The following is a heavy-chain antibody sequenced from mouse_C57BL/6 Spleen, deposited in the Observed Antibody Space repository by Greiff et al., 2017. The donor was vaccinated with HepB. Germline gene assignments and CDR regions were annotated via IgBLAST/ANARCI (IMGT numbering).Heavy chain of an antibody. CDR1: GYSITSGYY. J-gene: IGHJ3*01. Sequence: EVKVEESGPGLVKPSQSLSLTCSVTGYSITSGYYWNWIRQFPGNKLEWMGYIRYDGSNNYNPSLKNRISITRDTSKNQFFLKLNSVTTEDTATYYWARGDYYGRSYYAYWGQGTLVTVSA. CDR2: IRYDGSN. V-gene: IGHV3-6*01. D-gene: IGHD1-1*01. CDR3: ARGDYYGRSYYAY.